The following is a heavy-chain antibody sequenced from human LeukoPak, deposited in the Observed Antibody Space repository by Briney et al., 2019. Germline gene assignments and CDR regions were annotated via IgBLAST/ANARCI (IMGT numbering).Heavy chain of an antibody. D-gene: IGHD3/OR15-3a*01. CDR2: IYPGDSDT. Sequence: GESLKISFQGSGYSFSSYWIGWVRPMPGKGLEWMGIIYPGDSDTRSSPSFQGQVTISADKSISTAYLQWSSLKASDTAMYYCARHSRVGSTWTHFDYWGRGTLVTVSS. V-gene: IGHV5-51*01. CDR1: GYSFSSYW. J-gene: IGHJ4*02. CDR3: ARHSRVGSTWTHFDY.